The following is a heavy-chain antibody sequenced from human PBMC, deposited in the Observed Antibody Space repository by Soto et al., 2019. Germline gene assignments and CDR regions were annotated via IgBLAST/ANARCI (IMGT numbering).Heavy chain of an antibody. CDR1: GGTFSSYA. D-gene: IGHD3-3*01. CDR3: ASDFWSGYYLANY. Sequence: SVKVSCKASGGTFSSYAISWVPQAPGQGLEWMGGIIPIFGTANYAQKFQGRVTITADESTSTAYMELSSLRSEDTAVYYCASDFWSGYYLANYWGQGNLVTVSS. V-gene: IGHV1-69*13. CDR2: IIPIFGTA. J-gene: IGHJ4*02.